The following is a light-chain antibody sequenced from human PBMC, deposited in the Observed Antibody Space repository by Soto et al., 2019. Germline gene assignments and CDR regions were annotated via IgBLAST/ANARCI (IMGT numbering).Light chain of an antibody. V-gene: IGLV2-8*01. CDR3: SSYAGSNKVL. CDR1: SSDVGGYNY. J-gene: IGLJ2*01. Sequence: QSALTQPPSASGSPGQSVTISCTGTSSDVGGYNYVSWYQQHPGKAPKLMIYEVSKRPSGVPDRFSDSKSGNTASLTVSGLQAEDEADYYCSSYAGSNKVLFGGGTKLTVL. CDR2: EVS.